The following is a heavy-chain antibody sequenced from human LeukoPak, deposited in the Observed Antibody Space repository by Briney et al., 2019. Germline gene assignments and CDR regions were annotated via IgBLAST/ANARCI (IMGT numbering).Heavy chain of an antibody. V-gene: IGHV4-34*01. CDR2: INHSGST. J-gene: IGHJ4*02. CDR3: ARHAVEGKWLQFYYFNY. Sequence: SETLSLNCAVYGGSFSGYYWSWIRQPPGRGLEWIGEINHSGSTNYNPSLKSRVTISVDTSKNQFSLSLSSVTAADTAVYYCARHAVEGKWLQFYYFNYWGQGSLVTVSS. CDR1: GGSFSGYY. D-gene: IGHD5-24*01.